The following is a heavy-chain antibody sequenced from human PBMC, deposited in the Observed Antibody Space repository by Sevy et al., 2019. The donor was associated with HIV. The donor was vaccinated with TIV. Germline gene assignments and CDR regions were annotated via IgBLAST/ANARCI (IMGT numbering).Heavy chain of an antibody. CDR1: GFTFSDYY. V-gene: IGHV3-21*01. Sequence: GGSLRLSCAASGFTFSDYYMNWVRQAPGKGLEWLSSISGRSSYIHYADSVRSRFTISRDNAKNSLYLQMNSLRVDDTAVYFCARDGGCSSTSCLLYFDSWGQGALVTVSS. D-gene: IGHD2-2*01. CDR2: ISGRSSYI. CDR3: ARDGGCSSTSCLLYFDS. J-gene: IGHJ4*02.